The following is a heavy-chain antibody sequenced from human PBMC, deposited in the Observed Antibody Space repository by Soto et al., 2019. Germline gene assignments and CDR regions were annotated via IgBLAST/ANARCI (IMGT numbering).Heavy chain of an antibody. Sequence: GGSLRLSCAASGFTVSSNYMSWVRQAPGKGLEWVSVIYSGGSTYYADSVKGRFTISRDNSKNTLYLQMNSLRAEDTAVYYCARDSEQWLVRGNYYGMDVWGQGTTVTVS. J-gene: IGHJ6*02. V-gene: IGHV3-53*01. D-gene: IGHD6-19*01. CDR2: IYSGGST. CDR1: GFTVSSNY. CDR3: ARDSEQWLVRGNYYGMDV.